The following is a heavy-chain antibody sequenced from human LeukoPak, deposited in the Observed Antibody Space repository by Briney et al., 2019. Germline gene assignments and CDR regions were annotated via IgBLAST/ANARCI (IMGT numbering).Heavy chain of an antibody. Sequence: PGGSLRLSCAASGFTFSTYSMNWLRLAPGKGLEWVSSISPDSNYKYYVDSVKGRFTVSRDNAKSSLYLQMNSLRAEDTAVYYCAREGGYYDFWSGYPPEWGQGTLVTVSS. J-gene: IGHJ4*02. V-gene: IGHV3-21*01. D-gene: IGHD3-3*01. CDR1: GFTFSTYS. CDR2: ISPDSNYK. CDR3: AREGGYYDFWSGYPPE.